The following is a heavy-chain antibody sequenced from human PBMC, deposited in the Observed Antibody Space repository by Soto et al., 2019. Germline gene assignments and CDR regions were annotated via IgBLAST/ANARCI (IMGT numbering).Heavy chain of an antibody. V-gene: IGHV1-69*06. Sequence: QVQLVQSGAEVKKPGSSVKVSCKASGGTFSSYAISWVRQAPGQGLEWMGGIIPIFGTANYAQKFQGRVTITADKSTSTAYMKLSSLRSEDTAVYYCARVRITIFGVVTQGYYGMDVWGQGTTVTVSS. CDR3: ARVRITIFGVVTQGYYGMDV. CDR2: IIPIFGTA. D-gene: IGHD3-3*01. CDR1: GGTFSSYA. J-gene: IGHJ6*02.